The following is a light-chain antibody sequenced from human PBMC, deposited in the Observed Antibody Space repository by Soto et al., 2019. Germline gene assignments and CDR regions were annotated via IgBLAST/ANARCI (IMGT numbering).Light chain of an antibody. CDR3: QQFDYYPQIT. CDR1: QGISSD. CDR2: RAS. V-gene: IGKV1D-13*01. J-gene: IGKJ5*01. Sequence: AIQLTQSPSSLSASVGDRVTMTCRASQGISSDLAWYQQKPGHGPKLLIYRASKLESGVPSRFSGSGSGTDFTLTISSLQPEDFATYYCQQFDYYPQITFGQGTRLEMK.